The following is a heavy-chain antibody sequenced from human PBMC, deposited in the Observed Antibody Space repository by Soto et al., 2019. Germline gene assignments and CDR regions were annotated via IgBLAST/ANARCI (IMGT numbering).Heavy chain of an antibody. CDR2: ISPRGTTT. CDR3: ARGHAPDFYWYFDV. V-gene: IGHV1-46*01. CDR1: GFPFSSYY. Sequence: QVQLVQSGAEVKKPGASVKVSCRASGFPFSSYYMHWVRQAPGQGLAWVAMISPRGTTTFYAESFPGRVTVTRDTSTSTVFMEVGRLRSDDTAIYYCARGHAPDFYWYFDVWGRGTLVNVSS. J-gene: IGHJ2*01.